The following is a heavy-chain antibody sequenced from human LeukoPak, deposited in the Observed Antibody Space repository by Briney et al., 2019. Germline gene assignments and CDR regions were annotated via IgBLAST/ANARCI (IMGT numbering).Heavy chain of an antibody. CDR3: ARHKYVGANPRFDP. CDR2: IYYSGST. D-gene: IGHD1-26*01. V-gene: IGHV4-39*01. J-gene: IGHJ5*02. CDR1: GDSISSSTYS. Sequence: SETLPLTCTVSGDSISSSTYSWGWIRQPPGKGLEWIGSIYYSGSTYYNPSLKSRVTTSVDTSKNQFSLKLTSVTAADTAVYYCARHKYVGANPRFDPWGQGTLVTVSS.